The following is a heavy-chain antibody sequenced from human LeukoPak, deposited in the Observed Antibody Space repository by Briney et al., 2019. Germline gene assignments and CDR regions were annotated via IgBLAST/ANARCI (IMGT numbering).Heavy chain of an antibody. Sequence: GGSLRLSCAASGFTFSSYGMHWVRQAPGKGLEWVAFIRYDGSNKYYADSVKGRFTISRDSSKNTLYLQMNSLRAEDTAVYYCAPVRVRGVIMPDYWGQGTLVTVSS. V-gene: IGHV3-30*02. D-gene: IGHD3-10*01. CDR1: GFTFSSYG. CDR2: IRYDGSNK. J-gene: IGHJ4*02. CDR3: APVRVRGVIMPDY.